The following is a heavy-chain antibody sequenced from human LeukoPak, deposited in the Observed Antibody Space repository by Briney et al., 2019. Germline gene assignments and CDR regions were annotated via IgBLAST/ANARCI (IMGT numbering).Heavy chain of an antibody. V-gene: IGHV4-59*01. CDR3: AKVDTAMVTQPGENWFDP. Sequence: NPSETLSLTCAVYGGSFSGYYWSWIRQPPGKGLEWIGYIYYSGSTNYNPSLKSRVTISVDTSKNQFSLKLSSVTAADTAVYYCAKVDTAMVTQPGENWFDPWGQGTLVTVSS. CDR1: GGSFSGYY. J-gene: IGHJ5*02. CDR2: IYYSGST. D-gene: IGHD5-18*01.